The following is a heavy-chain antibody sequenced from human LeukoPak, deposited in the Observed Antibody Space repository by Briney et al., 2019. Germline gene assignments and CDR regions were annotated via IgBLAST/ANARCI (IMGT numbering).Heavy chain of an antibody. V-gene: IGHV4-59*01. D-gene: IGHD4-17*01. CDR2: IYYSGST. Sequence: PSETLSLTCTVSGGSISSYYWSWIRQPPGKGLEWIGYIYYSGSTNYNPSLKSRVTISVDTSKNQFSLKLSSVTAADTAVYYCAGGGGTTVTTWNWFDPWGQGTLVTVSS. J-gene: IGHJ5*02. CDR1: GGSISSYY. CDR3: AGGGGTTVTTWNWFDP.